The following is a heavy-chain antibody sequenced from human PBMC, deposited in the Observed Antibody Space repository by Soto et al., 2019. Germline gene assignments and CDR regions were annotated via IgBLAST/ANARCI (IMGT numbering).Heavy chain of an antibody. CDR3: ARSYEKYRSSRFDY. V-gene: IGHV4-30-2*01. J-gene: IGHJ4*02. Sequence: QLQLQESGSGLVKPSQTLSLTCAVSGGSISSGGYSWSWIRQPPGKGLEWIGYIYHSGSTYYNPSLKSRVTISVDRSKNQFSLKLSSVTAADTAVYYCARSYEKYRSSRFDYWGQGTLVTVSS. CDR1: GGSISSGGYS. D-gene: IGHD6-13*01. CDR2: IYHSGST.